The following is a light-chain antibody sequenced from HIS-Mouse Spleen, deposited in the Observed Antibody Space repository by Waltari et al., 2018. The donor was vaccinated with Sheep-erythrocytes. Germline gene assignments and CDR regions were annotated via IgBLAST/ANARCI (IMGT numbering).Light chain of an antibody. CDR2: GAS. V-gene: IGKV3-20*01. Sequence: EIVLTQSPGTLSLSPGERATLSCRASRSVSSSYLAWYQQKPGQAPRLLIYGASSRATGMPDRFSGSGYGTDFTLTISRLEPEDFAVYYCQQYGSSPLFTFGPGTKVDIK. CDR1: RSVSSSY. J-gene: IGKJ3*01. CDR3: QQYGSSPLFT.